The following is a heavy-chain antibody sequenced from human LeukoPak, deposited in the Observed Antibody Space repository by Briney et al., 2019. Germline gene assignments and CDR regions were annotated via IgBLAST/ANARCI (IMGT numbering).Heavy chain of an antibody. Sequence: SETPSLTCTVSGGSIRSGGYYWSWIRQHPGKGLEWIGYIYYSGNTYYNPSLKSRVTISVDTSKNQFSLKLSSVTAADTAVYYCARDTPWGYFDWGQGTLVTVSS. CDR2: IYYSGNT. CDR3: ARDTPWGYFD. V-gene: IGHV4-31*03. D-gene: IGHD3-9*01. J-gene: IGHJ4*02. CDR1: GGSIRSGGYY.